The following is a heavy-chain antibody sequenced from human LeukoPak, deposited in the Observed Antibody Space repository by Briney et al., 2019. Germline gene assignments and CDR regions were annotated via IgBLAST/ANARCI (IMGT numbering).Heavy chain of an antibody. CDR3: AREEGDGFDV. Sequence: GGSLRLSCAASGFNSGVNFDEFGMNWVRQAPGKGLEWVSGINWNGCSTGYADSVKGRFTISRDNAKNSLYLQMNSLRAEDTALYYCAREEGDGFDVWGQGTMVTVSS. J-gene: IGHJ3*01. CDR2: INWNGCST. V-gene: IGHV3-20*04. CDR1: GFNSGVNFDEFG.